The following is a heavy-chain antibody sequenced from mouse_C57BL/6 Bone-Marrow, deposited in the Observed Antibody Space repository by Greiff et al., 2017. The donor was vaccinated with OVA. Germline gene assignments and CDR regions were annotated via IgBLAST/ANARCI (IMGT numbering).Heavy chain of an antibody. D-gene: IGHD1-1*01. CDR1: GYTFTDYN. J-gene: IGHJ3*01. V-gene: IGHV1-18*01. Sequence: EVQLQQPGPELVKPGASVKLPCKASGYTFTDYNMDWVKQSHGKSLEWIGDINPNNGGTIYNQKFKGKATLTVDKSSSTAYMELRSLTSEDTAVYYRARRTVVDTKTWVAYWGQGTVVTVSA. CDR2: INPNNGGT. CDR3: ARRTVVDTKTWVAY.